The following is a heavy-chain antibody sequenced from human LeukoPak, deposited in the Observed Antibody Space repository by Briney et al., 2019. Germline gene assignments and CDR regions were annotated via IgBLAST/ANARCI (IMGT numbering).Heavy chain of an antibody. D-gene: IGHD6-13*01. CDR2: MYYSGST. CDR1: GGSISGSHYY. V-gene: IGHV4-39*07. J-gene: IGHJ2*01. CDR3: ARVAAGTFGWYFDL. Sequence: PSETLSLTCTVSGGSISGSHYYWVWLRQPPGKGLDWIGSMYYSGSTYYNPSFKSRVTISGDTSKNQFSLRLSSVTAADTAVYYCARVAAGTFGWYFDLWGRGTLVTVSS.